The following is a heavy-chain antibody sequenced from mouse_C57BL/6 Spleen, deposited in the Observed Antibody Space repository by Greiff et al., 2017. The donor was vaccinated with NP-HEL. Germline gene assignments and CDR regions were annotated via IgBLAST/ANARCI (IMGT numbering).Heavy chain of an antibody. CDR3: ARGTTVVEGNY. CDR1: GYTFTSYG. Sequence: VQLQESGAELARPGASVKLSCKASGYTFTSYGISWVKQRTGQGLECIGEIYPRSGNTYYNEKFKGKATLTADKSSSTAYMELRSLTSEDSAVYFCARGTTVVEGNYWGQGTTLTVSS. D-gene: IGHD1-1*01. J-gene: IGHJ2*01. CDR2: IYPRSGNT. V-gene: IGHV1-81*01.